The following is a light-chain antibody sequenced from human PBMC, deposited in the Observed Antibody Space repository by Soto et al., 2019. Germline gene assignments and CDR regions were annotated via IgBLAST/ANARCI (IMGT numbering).Light chain of an antibody. CDR3: QQYYNWPPFT. V-gene: IGKV3-15*01. Sequence: EIVMTQSTGTLSVSPGERSTLSFRASQNIRSNLAWYQQKPGQAPRLLIYETSIRAPGIPARLSGSGSGTEFTLTISSLQSEDFAVYHCQQYYNWPPFTFGPGTKVDI. CDR1: QNIRSN. J-gene: IGKJ3*01. CDR2: ETS.